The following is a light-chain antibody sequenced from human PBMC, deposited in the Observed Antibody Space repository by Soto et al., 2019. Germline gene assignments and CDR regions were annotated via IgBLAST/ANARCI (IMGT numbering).Light chain of an antibody. CDR2: KAS. Sequence: HMAQCPSTLSASVGDRVTITCRASQSISSWLAWYQQKPGKAPQLLIYKASSLKSGVPSRFSGSGSGTEFTLTISILQPDDFATYYCQQYDNYWAFGQGTKVEIK. CDR3: QQYDNYWA. V-gene: IGKV1-5*03. CDR1: QSISSW. J-gene: IGKJ1*01.